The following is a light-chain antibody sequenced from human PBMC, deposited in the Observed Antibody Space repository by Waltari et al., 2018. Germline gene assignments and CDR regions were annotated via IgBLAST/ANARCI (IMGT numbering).Light chain of an antibody. J-gene: IGLJ1*01. CDR1: NSHIGNFNL. Sequence: QSALTQPASVSGSPGQSISLSCSGTNSHIGNFNLFSWYQRHPDKAPKLIIYEVNKRPSGVSHRFSGSKSGNTASLTISGLQAEDEADYYCCSYAGSKTYVFGPGTKVTVL. CDR2: EVN. V-gene: IGLV2-23*02. CDR3: CSYAGSKTYV.